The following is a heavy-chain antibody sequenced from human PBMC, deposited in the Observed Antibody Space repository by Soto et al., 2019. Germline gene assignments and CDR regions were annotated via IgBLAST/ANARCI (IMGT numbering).Heavy chain of an antibody. CDR2: IKQDGSEK. D-gene: IGHD6-6*01. V-gene: IGHV3-7*03. CDR1: GFTFSSYW. CDR3: ARESAIAASWFDP. Sequence: EVQLVESGGGLVQPGGSLRLSCAASGFTFSSYWMSWVRQAPGKGLEWVANIKQDGSEKYYVDSVKGRFTISRDNAKNSLYLQMNSLRAEDTAVSYCARESAIAASWFDPWGQGTLVTVSS. J-gene: IGHJ5*02.